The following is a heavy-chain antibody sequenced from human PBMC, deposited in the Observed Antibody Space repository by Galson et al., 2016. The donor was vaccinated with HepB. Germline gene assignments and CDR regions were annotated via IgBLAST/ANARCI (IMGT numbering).Heavy chain of an antibody. Sequence: QSGAEVKKPGESLRISCQGSGYSFASYWIAWVRQMPGKGLEWVGIIYPGGSDIRYSPSFQGQVTMSAAKSTSTAYLQWSSLKASDTAMYYCAGQGCGTISCSGHYYYCGIDVWGLRTAVTDS. J-gene: IGHJ6*02. CDR3: AGQGCGTISCSGHYYYCGIDV. V-gene: IGHV5-51*01. D-gene: IGHD2-21*01. CDR1: GYSFASYW. CDR2: IYPGGSDI.